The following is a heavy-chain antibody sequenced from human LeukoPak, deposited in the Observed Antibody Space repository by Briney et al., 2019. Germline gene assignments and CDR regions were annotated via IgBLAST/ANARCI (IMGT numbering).Heavy chain of an antibody. CDR3: ARDSLGYCSSTSCYPPWFDP. CDR1: GGSISSGSYY. J-gene: IGHJ5*02. D-gene: IGHD2-2*01. CDR2: IYTSGST. Sequence: SETLSLTCTVSGGSISSGSYYWSWIRQPAGKGLEWIGRIYTSGSTNYNPSLKSQVTISVDTSKNQFSLKLSSVTAADTAVYYCARDSLGYCSSTSCYPPWFDPWGQGTLVTVSS. V-gene: IGHV4-61*02.